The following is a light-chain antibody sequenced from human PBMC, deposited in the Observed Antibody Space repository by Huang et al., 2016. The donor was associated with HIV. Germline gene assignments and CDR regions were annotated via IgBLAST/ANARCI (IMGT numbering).Light chain of an antibody. CDR3: QQPGS. V-gene: IGKV3-11*01. J-gene: IGKJ2*01. CDR2: DTS. CDR1: QRGGGY. Sequence: EIVLTQSPATLSLSPGERATLSCRASQRGGGYPAWYQQKPGQAPRLLIYDTSPRATGIPARFSGSGSETDFTLTISSLEPEDFAVYYCQQPGSFGQGTKVDIK.